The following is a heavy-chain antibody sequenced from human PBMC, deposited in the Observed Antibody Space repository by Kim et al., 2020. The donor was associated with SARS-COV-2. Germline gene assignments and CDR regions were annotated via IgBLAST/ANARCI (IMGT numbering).Heavy chain of an antibody. CDR3: ARDGRSGWTYFDY. CDR2: ISSSSSYI. Sequence: GGSLRLSCAASGFTFSSYSMNWVRQAPGKGLEWVSSISSSSSYIYYADSVKGRFTISRDNAKNSLYLQMNSLRAEDTAVYYCARDGRSGWTYFDYWGQGTLVTVSS. J-gene: IGHJ4*02. D-gene: IGHD6-19*01. CDR1: GFTFSSYS. V-gene: IGHV3-21*01.